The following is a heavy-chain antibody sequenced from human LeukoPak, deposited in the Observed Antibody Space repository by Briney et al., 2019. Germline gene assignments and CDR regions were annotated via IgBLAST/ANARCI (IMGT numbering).Heavy chain of an antibody. J-gene: IGHJ6*02. D-gene: IGHD2-21*02. Sequence: GGSLRLSCAASGFTFSSYGMHWVRQAPGKGLEWVAVISYDGSNKYYADSVKGRFTISRDNSKNTLYLQMNSLRAEDTAVYYCAREMCGGDCYSPYYYGMDVWGQGTTVTVSS. CDR1: GFTFSSYG. V-gene: IGHV3-30*03. CDR2: ISYDGSNK. CDR3: AREMCGGDCYSPYYYGMDV.